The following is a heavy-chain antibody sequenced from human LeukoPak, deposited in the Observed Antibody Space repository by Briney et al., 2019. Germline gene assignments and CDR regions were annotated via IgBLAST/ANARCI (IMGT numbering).Heavy chain of an antibody. CDR2: IANDGRDK. Sequence: GGSLRLSCAASGFTFSSYGMHWVRQAPGKGLEWVSVIANDGRDKKYADSVQGRFTISRDNSKNTLYLQMNSLRAEDTAVYYCAKDRKLGPADYFFDFWGQGTLVTVAP. CDR3: AKDRKLGPADYFFDF. CDR1: GFTFSSYG. J-gene: IGHJ4*02. D-gene: IGHD7-27*01. V-gene: IGHV3-30*18.